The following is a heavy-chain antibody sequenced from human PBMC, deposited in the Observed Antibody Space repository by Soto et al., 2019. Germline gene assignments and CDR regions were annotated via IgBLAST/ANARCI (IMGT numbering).Heavy chain of an antibody. D-gene: IGHD1-26*01. Sequence: GGSLRLSCAASGFTFSSYAMSWVRQAPGKGLEWVSAISGSGGSTYYADSVKGRFTISRDNSKNTLYLQMNSLRAEDTAVYYCANKVYERGLVGAPSYFDYWGQGTLVTVSS. CDR3: ANKVYERGLVGAPSYFDY. J-gene: IGHJ4*02. CDR1: GFTFSSYA. CDR2: ISGSGGST. V-gene: IGHV3-23*01.